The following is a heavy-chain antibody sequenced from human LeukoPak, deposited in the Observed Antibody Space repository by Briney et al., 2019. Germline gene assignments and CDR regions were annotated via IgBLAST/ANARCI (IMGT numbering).Heavy chain of an antibody. CDR2: MNPNSGNT. V-gene: IGHV1-8*01. D-gene: IGHD3-10*01. CDR3: ARDARYYGSGSYYHH. Sequence: GASVKVSCKASGYTFTSYDINWVRQATGQGLEWMGWMNPNSGNTGYAQKFQGRVTMTRNTSISTAYMELSSLRSEDTAVYYSARDARYYGSGSYYHHWGQGTLVTVSS. CDR1: GYTFTSYD. J-gene: IGHJ5*02.